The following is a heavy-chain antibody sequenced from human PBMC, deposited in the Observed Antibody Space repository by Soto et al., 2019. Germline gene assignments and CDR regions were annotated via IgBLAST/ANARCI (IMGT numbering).Heavy chain of an antibody. CDR1: GFTFSSYA. V-gene: IGHV3-23*01. CDR2: ISGSGGST. J-gene: IGHJ5*02. CDR3: ASRFEYYGSGSFHPFDP. D-gene: IGHD3-10*01. Sequence: GSLRLSCAASGFTFSSYAMSWVRQAPGKGLEWVSAISGSGGSTYYADSVKGRFTISRDNSKNTLYLQMNSLRAEDTAVYYCASRFEYYGSGSFHPFDPWGQGTQVTVSS.